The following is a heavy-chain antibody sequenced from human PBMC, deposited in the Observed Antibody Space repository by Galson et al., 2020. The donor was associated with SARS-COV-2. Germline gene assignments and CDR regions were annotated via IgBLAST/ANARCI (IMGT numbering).Heavy chain of an antibody. CDR3: ARASSGSYWWPFDP. D-gene: IGHD1-26*01. Sequence: GGSLRLSCAASGFTFSSYAMHWVRQAPGKGLEWVAVISYDGSNKYYADSVKGRFTISRDNSKNTLYLQMNSLRAEDTAVYYCARASSGSYWWPFDPWGQGTLVTVSS. CDR2: ISYDGSNK. V-gene: IGHV3-30*04. J-gene: IGHJ5*02. CDR1: GFTFSSYA.